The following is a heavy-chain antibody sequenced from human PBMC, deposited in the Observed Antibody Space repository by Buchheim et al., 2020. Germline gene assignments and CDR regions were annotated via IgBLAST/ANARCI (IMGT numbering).Heavy chain of an antibody. J-gene: IGHJ4*02. Sequence: QVQLQESGPGLVKPSATLSLTCTVSGGSISGYYWSWIRQPPGKVLQWIGYIYYTGRTNYHPSLNSRVTISVDTSKNQFSLHLNSVTATDTAVYYCARRRLQGSRFIGFDYWGQGTL. CDR1: GGSISGYY. D-gene: IGHD4-11*01. V-gene: IGHV4-59*08. CDR3: ARRRLQGSRFIGFDY. CDR2: IYYTGRT.